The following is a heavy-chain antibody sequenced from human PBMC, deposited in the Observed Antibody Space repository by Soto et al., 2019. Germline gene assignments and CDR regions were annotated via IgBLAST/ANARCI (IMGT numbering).Heavy chain of an antibody. V-gene: IGHV4-59*11. J-gene: IGHJ4*02. D-gene: IGHD3-22*01. CDR1: SGSIGSHY. CDR2: IYYSGST. Sequence: SETLSLTCTVSSGSIGSHYWSWIRQPPGKGLESIGYIYYSGSTNYNPSLKSRVTISLDTSKNQFSLNLSSVTAADTAVYYCARMSMYYDSNGFYSYFDFWGQGTLVTVSS. CDR3: ARMSMYYDSNGFYSYFDF.